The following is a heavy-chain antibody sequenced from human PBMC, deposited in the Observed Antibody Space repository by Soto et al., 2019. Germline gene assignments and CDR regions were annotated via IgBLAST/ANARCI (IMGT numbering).Heavy chain of an antibody. CDR1: GGSISSGGYS. Sequence: QLQLQESGSGLVKPSQTLSLTCAVSGGSISSGGYSWGWIRQPPGKGLEWMGYIYHSGSTYYNPSLKSRVTISVDRSKNQFSMKLSSVTAADTAVYYCARAQITYSGSYFLMGAFDIWGQGTMVTVSS. J-gene: IGHJ3*02. D-gene: IGHD1-26*01. CDR3: ARAQITYSGSYFLMGAFDI. CDR2: IYHSGST. V-gene: IGHV4-30-2*01.